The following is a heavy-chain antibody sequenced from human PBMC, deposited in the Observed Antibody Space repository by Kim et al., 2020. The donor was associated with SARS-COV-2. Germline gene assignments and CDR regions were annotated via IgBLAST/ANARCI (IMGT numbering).Heavy chain of an antibody. V-gene: IGHV4-31*03. D-gene: IGHD5-12*01. J-gene: IGHJ6*02. Sequence: SETLSLTCTVSGGSISSGGYYWSWIRQHPGKGLEWIGYIYYSGSTYYNPSLKSRVTISVDTSKNQFSLKLSSVTAADTAVYYCARYSGYDYYYYYGMDVWGQGTTVPVS. CDR1: GGSISSGGYY. CDR3: ARYSGYDYYYYYGMDV. CDR2: IYYSGST.